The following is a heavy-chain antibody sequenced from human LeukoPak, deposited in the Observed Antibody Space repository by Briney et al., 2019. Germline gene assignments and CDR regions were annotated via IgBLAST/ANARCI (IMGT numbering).Heavy chain of an antibody. CDR2: ISGSGGST. J-gene: IGHJ4*02. CDR1: GFTFSGYA. CDR3: AKDAAGYSSSWTNDY. V-gene: IGHV3-23*01. Sequence: GGSLRLSCAASGFTFSGYAMSWVRQAPGKGLEWVSAISGSGGSTYYADSVKGRFTISRDNSKNTLYLQMNSLRAEDTAVYYCAKDAAGYSSSWTNDYWGQGTLVTVSS. D-gene: IGHD6-13*01.